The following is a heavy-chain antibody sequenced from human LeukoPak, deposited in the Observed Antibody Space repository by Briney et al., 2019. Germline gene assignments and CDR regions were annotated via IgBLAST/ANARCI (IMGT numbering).Heavy chain of an antibody. D-gene: IGHD3-10*01. CDR1: GGSFSGYY. J-gene: IGHJ4*02. V-gene: IGHV4-34*01. CDR3: ARDSPYYGSGSYYKEAGYFDY. CDR2: INHSGST. Sequence: PSETLSLTCAVYGGSFSGYYWSWIRQPPGKGLEWIGEINHSGSTNYNPSLKSRVTISVDTSKNQFSLKLSSVTAEDTAVYYCARDSPYYGSGSYYKEAGYFDYWGQGTLVTVSS.